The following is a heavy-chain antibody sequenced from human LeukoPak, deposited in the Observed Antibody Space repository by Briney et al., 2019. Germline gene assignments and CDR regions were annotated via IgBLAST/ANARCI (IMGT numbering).Heavy chain of an antibody. D-gene: IGHD5-18*01. CDR1: GFTFSSYW. Sequence: PGGSLRLSCAASGFTFSSYWMHWVRQAPGKGLVWVSRINSDGSSTSYADSVKGRFTISRDNARNTLYLQMNSLRAEDTAVYYCARGVSWVPSYENDAFDIWGQGTMVTVSS. J-gene: IGHJ3*02. V-gene: IGHV3-74*01. CDR3: ARGVSWVPSYENDAFDI. CDR2: INSDGSST.